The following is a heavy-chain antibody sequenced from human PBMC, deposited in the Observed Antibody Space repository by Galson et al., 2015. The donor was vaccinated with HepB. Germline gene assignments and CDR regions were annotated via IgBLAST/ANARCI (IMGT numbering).Heavy chain of an antibody. CDR1: GFTFSNYG. Sequence: SLRLSCAASGFTFSNYGMSWVRQAPGEGLEWVSTASKTVPTTYYADSVGGRFTISRDNSRNIVYLQMNSLRDEDTAVYYCAKRDTISQYFFDYWGQGILVTVSS. CDR3: AKRDTISQYFFDY. CDR2: ASKTVPTT. D-gene: IGHD3-3*02. V-gene: IGHV3-23*01. J-gene: IGHJ4*02.